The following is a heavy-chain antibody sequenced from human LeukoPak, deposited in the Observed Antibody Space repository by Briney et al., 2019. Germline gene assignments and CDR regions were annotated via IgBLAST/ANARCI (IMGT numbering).Heavy chain of an antibody. D-gene: IGHD2-21*01. CDR3: ASRHCSGGDCYFAGADPFDH. J-gene: IGHJ4*02. CDR2: IYKDGKI. Sequence: GGSLRLSCAASGFTFSSTYMSWVRQAPGKGLEWVSVIYKDGKIYYIDSVKGRFTISRDTSKNTLYLQMNSLRVEGTAVYYCASRHCSGGDCYFAGADPFDHWGQGTLVTVSS. CDR1: GFTFSSTY. V-gene: IGHV3-53*01.